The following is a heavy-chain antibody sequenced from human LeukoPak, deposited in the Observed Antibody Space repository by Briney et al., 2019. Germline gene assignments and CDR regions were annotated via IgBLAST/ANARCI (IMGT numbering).Heavy chain of an antibody. D-gene: IGHD6-6*01. Sequence: PGGSLRLSCAASGFTFSSYAMHWVRQAPGKGLEWVAVISYDGSNKYYADSVKGRFTISRDNSKNTLYLQMNSLRAEDTAVYYCARDMKHHIAARPCWFDPWGQGNLVTVSS. CDR2: ISYDGSNK. J-gene: IGHJ5*02. CDR3: ARDMKHHIAARPCWFDP. CDR1: GFTFSSYA. V-gene: IGHV3-30*01.